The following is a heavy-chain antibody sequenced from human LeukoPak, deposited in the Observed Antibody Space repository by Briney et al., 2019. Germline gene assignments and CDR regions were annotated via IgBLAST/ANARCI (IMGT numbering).Heavy chain of an antibody. Sequence: GESLKISCKGSGYRFTTYWIGWVRQMPGKGLEWMGIIFPGDSDTVYNPSFQGQVTISADKSINTAYLQWSSLKASDTAMYYCATSESQTKFDFWGQGTLVTVSS. CDR1: GYRFTTYW. CDR2: IFPGDSDT. J-gene: IGHJ4*02. V-gene: IGHV5-51*01. D-gene: IGHD1/OR15-1a*01. CDR3: ATSESQTKFDF.